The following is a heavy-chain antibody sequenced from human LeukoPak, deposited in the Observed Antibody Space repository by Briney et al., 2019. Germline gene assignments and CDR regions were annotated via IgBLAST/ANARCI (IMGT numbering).Heavy chain of an antibody. CDR1: GFTFSNYA. D-gene: IGHD3-22*01. Sequence: GGSLRLSCAASGFTFSNYAMNWVRQAPGRGLEWVSGISGSGDRTYYTYYADSVKGRFTISRDNSKNTLYLQMNSLRAEDTAVYYCAKDLGYYDSSGYYYYALPGVGWFDPWGQGTLVTVSS. CDR3: AKDLGYYDSSGYYYYALPGVGWFDP. J-gene: IGHJ5*02. CDR2: ISGSGDRTYYT. V-gene: IGHV3-23*01.